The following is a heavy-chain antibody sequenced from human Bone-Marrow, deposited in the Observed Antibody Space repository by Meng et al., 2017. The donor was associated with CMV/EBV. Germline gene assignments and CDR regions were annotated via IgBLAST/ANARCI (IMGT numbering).Heavy chain of an antibody. J-gene: IGHJ6*02. Sequence: ASVKVSCKGSGYTFTGYYIHWVRQAPGQGLEWMGWINPNSGATNYVQKFEGRVTMTRDTSITTAYMELSRLRSDDTAVYYCARDMATITIFGVAGVGMDVWGQGTTVTVSS. D-gene: IGHD3-3*01. CDR2: INPNSGAT. V-gene: IGHV1-2*02. CDR1: GYTFTGYY. CDR3: ARDMATITIFGVAGVGMDV.